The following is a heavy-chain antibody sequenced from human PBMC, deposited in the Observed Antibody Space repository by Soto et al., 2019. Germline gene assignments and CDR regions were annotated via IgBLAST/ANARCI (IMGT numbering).Heavy chain of an antibody. D-gene: IGHD3-10*01. J-gene: IGHJ6*03. CDR3: ARGRDGSGSYYTDYYYYYMDV. CDR1: GGTFSSYT. CDR2: IIPILGIA. V-gene: IGHV1-69*02. Sequence: QVQLVQSGAEVKKPGSSVKVSCKASGGTFSSYTISWVRQAPGQGLEWMGRIIPILGIANYAQKVQGRVKIHPGKSTSTAYMELSSLRSEDTAVYYCARGRDGSGSYYTDYYYYYMDVWGKGTTVTVSS.